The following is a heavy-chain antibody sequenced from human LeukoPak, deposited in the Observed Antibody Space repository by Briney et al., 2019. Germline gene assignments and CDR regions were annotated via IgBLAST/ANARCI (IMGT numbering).Heavy chain of an antibody. V-gene: IGHV4-61*02. CDR3: AREVGYNYF. J-gene: IGHJ4*02. CDR2: IYTSGST. Sequence: SETLSLTCTVSGGSISSGSYYWSWIRQPAGKGLEWIGRIYTSGSTNYNPSLKSRVTISVDTSKNQFSLKLSSVTAADADVYYCAREVGYNYFWGQGTLVTVSS. D-gene: IGHD5-24*01. CDR1: GGSISSGSYY.